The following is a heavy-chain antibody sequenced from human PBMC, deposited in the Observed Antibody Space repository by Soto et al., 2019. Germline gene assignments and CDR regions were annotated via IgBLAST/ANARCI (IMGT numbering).Heavy chain of an antibody. Sequence: GGALRLSCVASGFIFHTYAMNWVRQAPGKGLEWVSGISASGDSTFYADSLKGRFTISRDNSKDTLYLHMNSLRAEDTALYYCPKGTGTTRLYSMDVWGQGTTVTVSS. CDR3: PKGTGTTRLYSMDV. CDR2: ISASGDST. D-gene: IGHD1-7*01. J-gene: IGHJ6*02. CDR1: GFIFHTYA. V-gene: IGHV3-23*01.